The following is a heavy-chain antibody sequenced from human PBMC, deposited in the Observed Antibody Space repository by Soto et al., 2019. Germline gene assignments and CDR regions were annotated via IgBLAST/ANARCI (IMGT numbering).Heavy chain of an antibody. Sequence: SGPTLVNPTQTLTLTCTFSGFSLNISGMCVSWIRQPPGKALEWLALIDWDDDKYYSTSLKTRLTISKDTSKNQVVLTMTNMDPVDTATYYCARSSGSYYYYYYGMDVWGQGTTVTVS. CDR3: ARSSGSYYYYYYGMDV. D-gene: IGHD1-26*01. CDR1: GFSLNISGMC. V-gene: IGHV2-70*01. J-gene: IGHJ6*02. CDR2: IDWDDDK.